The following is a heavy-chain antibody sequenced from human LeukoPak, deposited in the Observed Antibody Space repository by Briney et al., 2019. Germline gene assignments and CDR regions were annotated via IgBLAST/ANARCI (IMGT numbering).Heavy chain of an antibody. V-gene: IGHV3-7*01. CDR3: ARDDGGYLDY. CDR2: IKQDGSEK. CDR1: GFTFSSYV. J-gene: IGHJ4*02. Sequence: GGSLRLSCAASGFTFSSYVMHWVRQAPGKGLEWVANIKQDGSEKYYVDSVKGRFTISRDNAKNSLYLQMNSLRAEDTAVYYCARDDGGYLDYWGQGTLVTVSS. D-gene: IGHD2-15*01.